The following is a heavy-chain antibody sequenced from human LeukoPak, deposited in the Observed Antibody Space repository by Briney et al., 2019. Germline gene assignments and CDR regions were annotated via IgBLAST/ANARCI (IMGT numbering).Heavy chain of an antibody. CDR1: GDSVSSNSAA. CDR2: TYYRSKWHS. J-gene: IGHJ4*02. CDR3: ARMVGLVSDF. Sequence: SQTLSLTCAISGDSVSSNSAAWNWIRQSPSRGLEWLGRTYYRSKWHSYYAPSVKSRITINPDTSKNQFSLQLKSVTPEDTAVYFCARMVGLVSDFWGQGTLVTVSS. D-gene: IGHD3-10*01. V-gene: IGHV6-1*01.